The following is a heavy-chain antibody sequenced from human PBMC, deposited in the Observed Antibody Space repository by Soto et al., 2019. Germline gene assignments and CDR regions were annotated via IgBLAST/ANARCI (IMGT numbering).Heavy chain of an antibody. CDR1: GGTFSSYA. CDR3: ASTNLGYSSGWYSHLYYYYYGMDV. V-gene: IGHV1-69*13. Sequence: SVKVSCKASGGTFSSYAISWVRQAPGQGLEWMGGIIPIFGTANYAQKFQGRVTITADESTSTAYMELSSLRSEDTAVYYCASTNLGYSSGWYSHLYYYYYGMDVWGQGTTVTVSS. D-gene: IGHD6-19*01. CDR2: IIPIFGTA. J-gene: IGHJ6*02.